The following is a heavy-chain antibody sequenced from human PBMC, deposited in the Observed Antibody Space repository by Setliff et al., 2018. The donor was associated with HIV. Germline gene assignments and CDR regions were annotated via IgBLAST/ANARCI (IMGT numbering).Heavy chain of an antibody. J-gene: IGHJ3*01. D-gene: IGHD6-13*01. CDR1: AYTFTSHG. CDR3: ASKAPRWYSSSWYSNAFDV. Sequence: ASVKVSCKASAYTFTSHGISWVRQAPGQGLEWMGWISAYNGNTNYAQNLQGRVTMTTDTPTSTAYMELSSLRSEDTAVYYCASKAPRWYSSSWYSNAFDVWGQGTMVTVSS. CDR2: ISAYNGNT. V-gene: IGHV1-18*01.